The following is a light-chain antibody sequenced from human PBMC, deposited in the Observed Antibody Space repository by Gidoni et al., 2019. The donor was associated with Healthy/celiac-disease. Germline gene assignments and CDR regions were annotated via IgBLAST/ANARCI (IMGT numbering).Light chain of an antibody. CDR3: QQYGSSRVT. CDR1: QSVSSSY. J-gene: IGKJ3*01. CDR2: GAS. V-gene: IGKV3-20*01. Sequence: EIVFTQSPGILPSSPAARATLSCRASQSVSSSYLAGYQQKPGQAPRLLIYGASSRATGIPDRFSGSGSGTDFTLTISRLEPEDFAVYYCQQYGSSRVTFXXXTKVDIK.